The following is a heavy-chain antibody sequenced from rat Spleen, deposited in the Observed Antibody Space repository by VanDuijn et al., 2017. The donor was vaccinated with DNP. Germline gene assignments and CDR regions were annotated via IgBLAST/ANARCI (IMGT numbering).Heavy chain of an antibody. J-gene: IGHJ1*01. D-gene: IGHD1-3*01. CDR2: ISTGGGNT. Sequence: VQLKESGPGLVQPSQTLSLTCTVSGFSVTSYGVSWVRQFPGKGLEWVASISTGGGNTYYRDSVKGRFTISRDHAKSTLYLQMDSLRSGDTATYFCSRHGRVTTVATYWYFDFWGPGTMVTVSS. CDR1: GFSVTSYG. CDR3: SRHGRVTTVATYWYFDF. V-gene: IGHV5S13*01.